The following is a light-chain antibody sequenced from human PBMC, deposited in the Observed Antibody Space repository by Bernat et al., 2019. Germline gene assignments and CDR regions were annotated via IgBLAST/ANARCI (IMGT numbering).Light chain of an antibody. J-gene: IGLJ3*02. Sequence: SFELTQPPSVSVSPGQTASITCSGDYLGTKYTCWYQQKPGQSPVVVIYRDDKRPAGIPERFSGSHSGHTATLTISGAQAVDEADYYCQAWDSSTGVFGGGTKLTVL. CDR1: YLGTKY. V-gene: IGLV3-1*01. CDR2: RDD. CDR3: QAWDSSTGV.